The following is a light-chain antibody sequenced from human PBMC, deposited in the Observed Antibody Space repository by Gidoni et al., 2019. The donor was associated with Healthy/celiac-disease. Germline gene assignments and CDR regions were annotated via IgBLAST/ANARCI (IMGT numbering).Light chain of an antibody. CDR1: NIGSKS. CDR3: QVWDSSSDHVV. Sequence: SFVLPQPPSVSVAPGKTARITCWGNNIGSKSVHWYQHKPGQAPVLVVYDDSDRPSGIPERFSGSNSGNTATLTISRVEAGDEADYYCQVWDSSSDHVVFGGGTKLTVL. J-gene: IGLJ2*01. V-gene: IGLV3-21*03. CDR2: DDS.